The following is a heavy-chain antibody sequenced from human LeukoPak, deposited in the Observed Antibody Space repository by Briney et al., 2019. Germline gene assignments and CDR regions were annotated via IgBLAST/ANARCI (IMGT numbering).Heavy chain of an antibody. J-gene: IGHJ4*02. CDR2: IYTTGST. D-gene: IGHD3-22*01. Sequence: SQTLSLTCTVSGGSISSSSYYWSWIRQTAGKGLEWIGRIYTTGSTNYNPSLKSRVTMSVDTSKNQFSLKLSSVTDADTAVYYCARDSSGYYYLFDYWGQGTLVTVSS. CDR3: ARDSSGYYYLFDY. CDR1: GGSISSSSYY. V-gene: IGHV4-61*02.